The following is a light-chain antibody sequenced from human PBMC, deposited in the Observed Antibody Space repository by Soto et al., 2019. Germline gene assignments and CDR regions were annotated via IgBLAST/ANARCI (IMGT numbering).Light chain of an antibody. CDR1: SSDVGGYNY. Sequence: QSVLTQPASVSGSPGQSITISCTGASSDVGGYNYVSWYQHHPGKAPKLMIYEVSTRPSGVSSRFSGSKSGNTASLTISGRQAEDEADYYCSSYTSTSSVYVFGTGTKLTVL. V-gene: IGLV2-14*01. CDR3: SSYTSTSSVYV. J-gene: IGLJ1*01. CDR2: EVS.